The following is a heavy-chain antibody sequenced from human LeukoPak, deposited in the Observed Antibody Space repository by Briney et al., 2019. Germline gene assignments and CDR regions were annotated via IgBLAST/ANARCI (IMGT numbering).Heavy chain of an antibody. CDR3: GRDFRDTVGAFDI. D-gene: IGHD5-18*01. J-gene: IGHJ3*02. CDR1: GYTFTGYY. V-gene: IGHV1-2*02. CDR2: INPNSGGT. Sequence: RASVKVSSKASGYTFTGYYMHWVRQAPGQGLEWMGWINPNSGGTNYAQKFQGRVTMTRDTSISTAYMELSRLRSDDPAVYYCGRDFRDTVGAFDIWGQGTMVTVSS.